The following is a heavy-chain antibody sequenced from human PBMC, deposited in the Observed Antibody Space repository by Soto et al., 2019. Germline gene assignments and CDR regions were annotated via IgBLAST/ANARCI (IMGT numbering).Heavy chain of an antibody. CDR2: LVVGSGNT. CDR3: AGDVRTYGSGAYFLGGFET. CDR1: GLPFRDSA. D-gene: IGHD2-15*01. J-gene: IGHJ6*01. V-gene: IGHV1-58*01. Sequence: SVKVSCKASGLPFRDSAVQCLRKRTGRRLEWIGWLVVGSGNTKYAQDLPVTVTIKRDMSTDTVHMELSSLSSKDSAVFFRAGDVRTYGSGAYFLGGFETWEQGTKLTVCS.